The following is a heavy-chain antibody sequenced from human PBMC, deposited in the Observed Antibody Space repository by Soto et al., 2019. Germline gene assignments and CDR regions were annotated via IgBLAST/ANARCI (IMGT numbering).Heavy chain of an antibody. D-gene: IGHD6-19*01. V-gene: IGHV4-34*01. CDR2: INHSGST. CDR1: GGSFSGYY. CDR3: ARIGRAVAGTGYFDY. Sequence: SETLSLTCAVYGGSFSGYYWSWIRQPPGKGLEWIGEINHSGSTNYNPSLKSRVTISVDTSKNQFSLKLSSVTAADTAVYYCARIGRAVAGTGYFDYWGQGTLVTVS. J-gene: IGHJ4*02.